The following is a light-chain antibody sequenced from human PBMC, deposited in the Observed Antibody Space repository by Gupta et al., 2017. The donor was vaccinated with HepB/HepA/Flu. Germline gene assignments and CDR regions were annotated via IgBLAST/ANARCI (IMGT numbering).Light chain of an antibody. J-gene: IGLJ2*01. CDR2: DVT. Sequence: QSALTQPASVSGSPGQSITIPCTGTSSDIGGYNYVAWYQQHPGKAPKVMIYDVTKRPSGVSNRFSGSKSGNTASLTISGLQAEDEADYYCSSYTSSRTIVFGGGTKLTVL. CDR3: SSYTSSRTIV. CDR1: SSDIGGYNY. V-gene: IGLV2-14*01.